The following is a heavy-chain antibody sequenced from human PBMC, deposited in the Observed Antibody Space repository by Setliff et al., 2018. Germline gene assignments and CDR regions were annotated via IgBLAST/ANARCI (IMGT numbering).Heavy chain of an antibody. V-gene: IGHV1-18*01. CDR1: GYIFTSYG. D-gene: IGHD3-22*01. J-gene: IGHJ5*02. CDR2: ISSYNGKT. Sequence: ASVKVSCKASGYIFTSYGISWVRQAPGQGLEWMGWISSYNGKTNYAQKLQGRVTMTTDTSTSTAYMELRSLRSDDTAVCYCARGRPMIVVSPTEAYIDPWGQGTLVTVSS. CDR3: ARGRPMIVVSPTEAYIDP.